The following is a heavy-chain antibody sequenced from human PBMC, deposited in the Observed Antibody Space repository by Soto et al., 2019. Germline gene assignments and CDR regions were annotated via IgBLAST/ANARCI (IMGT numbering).Heavy chain of an antibody. CDR2: IIPIFGTA. J-gene: IGHJ4*02. V-gene: IGHV1-69*12. CDR3: ARGSYDSSGYYADY. Sequence: QVQLVQSGAELKKPGSSVKVSCKASGGTFSSYAISWVRQAPGQGLEWMGGIIPIFGTANYAQKFQGRVTITADESTSTAYMELSSLRSEDTAVYYCARGSYDSSGYYADYWGQGTLVTVSS. D-gene: IGHD3-22*01. CDR1: GGTFSSYA.